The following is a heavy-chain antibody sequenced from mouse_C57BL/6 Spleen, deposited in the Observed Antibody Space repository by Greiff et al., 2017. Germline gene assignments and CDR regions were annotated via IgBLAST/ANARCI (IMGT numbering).Heavy chain of an antibody. CDR2: IDPANGNT. V-gene: IGHV14-3*01. CDR3: ARSDWDSYAMDY. J-gene: IGHJ4*01. D-gene: IGHD4-1*01. Sequence: EVQLQQSVAELVRPGASVKLSCTASGFNIQNTYMHWVKQRPEQGLEWIGRIDPANGNTKYAPKFQGKATITADTSSNTAYLQLSSLTSEDTAIYYCARSDWDSYAMDYGGQGTSVTVSS. CDR1: GFNIQNTY.